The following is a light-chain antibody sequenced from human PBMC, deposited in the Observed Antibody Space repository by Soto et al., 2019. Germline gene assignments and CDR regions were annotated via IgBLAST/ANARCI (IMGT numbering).Light chain of an antibody. CDR1: TGAVTSGHY. CDR2: DTT. V-gene: IGLV7-46*01. J-gene: IGLJ2*01. CDR3: LLCFGGSVV. Sequence: AVVTQEPSLTVSPGGTVTLTCGSSTGAVTSGHYPYWIQQKPGQVPRTLIYDTTNKHSWTPARFSGALLGGKAALTLSGAQPEDEAEYYCLLCFGGSVVFGGGTKVTVL.